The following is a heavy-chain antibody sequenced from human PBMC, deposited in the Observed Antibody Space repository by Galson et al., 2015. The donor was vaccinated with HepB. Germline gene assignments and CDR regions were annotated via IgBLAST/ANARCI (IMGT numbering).Heavy chain of an antibody. CDR3: ARDARLRAFDI. CDR2: ISYDGSNK. CDR1: GFTFSSYA. J-gene: IGHJ3*02. Sequence: SLRLSCAAPGFTFSSYAMHWVRQAPGKGLEWVAVISYDGSNKYYADSVKGRFTISRDNSKNTLYLQMNSLRAEDTAVYYCARDARLRAFDIWGQGTMVTVSS. D-gene: IGHD2-15*01. V-gene: IGHV3-30-3*01.